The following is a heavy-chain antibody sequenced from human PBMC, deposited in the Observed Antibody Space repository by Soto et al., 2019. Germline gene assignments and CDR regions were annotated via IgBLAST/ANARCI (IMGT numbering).Heavy chain of an antibody. CDR2: INPSGGTT. D-gene: IGHD6-19*01. J-gene: IGHJ4*02. V-gene: IGHV1-46*01. CDR1: GYTFTSYY. CDR3: ARVGYSRGWYYFDY. Sequence: QVQLVQSGAEVKKPGASVKVSCKASGYTFTSYYMHWVRQAPGQGLEWMGIINPSGGTTSYAQKLRGRDTMTKATYTSTDYMELSRLRSGDTAVYYCARVGYSRGWYYFDYWGQGPLVTVSS.